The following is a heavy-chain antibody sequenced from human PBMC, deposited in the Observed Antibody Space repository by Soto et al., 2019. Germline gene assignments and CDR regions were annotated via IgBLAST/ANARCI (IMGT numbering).Heavy chain of an antibody. CDR3: ARGEAVPMYYFDY. CDR2: INHSGST. D-gene: IGHD3-10*02. J-gene: IGHJ4*02. CDR1: GGSISSYY. Sequence: TLSLTCTVSGGSISSYYWSWIRQPPGKGLEWIGYINHSGSTNYNPSLKSRVTISVDTSKNQFSLKLSSVTAADTAVYYCARGEAVPMYYFDYWGQGTLVTVSS. V-gene: IGHV4-59*12.